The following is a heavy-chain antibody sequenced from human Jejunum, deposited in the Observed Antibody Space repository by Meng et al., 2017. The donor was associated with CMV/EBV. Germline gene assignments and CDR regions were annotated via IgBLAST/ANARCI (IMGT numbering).Heavy chain of an antibody. D-gene: IGHD1-7*01. CDR1: GGSVSSDY. Sequence: SGGSVSSDYWSYIRQPPGKGLEWIAYIYYSGSTNYNPSLRSRVIISVDTSKNQFSLKLSSVTAADTAVYYCARIGTTSRFGSFDIWGQGTMVTVSS. J-gene: IGHJ3*02. CDR3: ARIGTTSRFGSFDI. CDR2: IYYSGST. V-gene: IGHV4-59*02.